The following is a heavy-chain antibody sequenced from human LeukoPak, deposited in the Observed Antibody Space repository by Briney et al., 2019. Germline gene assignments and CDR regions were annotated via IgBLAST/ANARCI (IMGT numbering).Heavy chain of an antibody. CDR3: TTGCCEVVTAPPDY. CDR1: GFTFSNAW. V-gene: IGHV3-15*01. D-gene: IGHD2-21*02. CDR2: IKSKTDGGTT. Sequence: GGSLRLSCAASGFTFSNAWMSWVRQAPGKGLEWVGRIKSKTDGGTTDYAAPVKGRFTISRDDSKNTLYLQMNSLKTEDTAVYYCTTGCCEVVTAPPDYWGQGTLVTVSS. J-gene: IGHJ4*02.